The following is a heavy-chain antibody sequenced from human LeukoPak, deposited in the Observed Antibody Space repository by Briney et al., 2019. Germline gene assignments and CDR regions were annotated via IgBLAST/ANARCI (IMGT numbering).Heavy chain of an antibody. V-gene: IGHV3-48*03. J-gene: IGHJ3*02. Sequence: GGSLRLSCAASGFTFSSYEMNWVRQAPGKGLEWVSYISSSGSTIYYADSVKGRFTISRDNAKNSLYLQMNSLRAEDAAVYYCARRSSGWGNDAFDIWGQGTMVTVSS. CDR2: ISSSGSTI. CDR3: ARRSSGWGNDAFDI. CDR1: GFTFSSYE. D-gene: IGHD6-19*01.